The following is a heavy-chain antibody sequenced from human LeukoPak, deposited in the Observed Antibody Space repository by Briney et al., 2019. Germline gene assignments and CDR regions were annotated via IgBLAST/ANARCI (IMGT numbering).Heavy chain of an antibody. CDR3: ARDSGSYFFPGCAFDI. Sequence: GESLKISCKGSGYSFTSYWIGWVRQMPGKGLEWMGIIYPGDSDTRYSPSFQGQVTISADKSISTAYLQWSSLKASDTAMYYCARDSGSYFFPGCAFDIWGQGTMVTVSS. CDR1: GYSFTSYW. D-gene: IGHD1-26*01. J-gene: IGHJ3*02. V-gene: IGHV5-51*01. CDR2: IYPGDSDT.